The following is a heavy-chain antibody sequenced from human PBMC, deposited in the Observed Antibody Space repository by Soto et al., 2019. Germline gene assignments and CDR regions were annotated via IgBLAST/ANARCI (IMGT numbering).Heavy chain of an antibody. CDR3: AKHDYGDYKLYDC. Sequence: GGSLRLSCAASGFAFSNYAMSWVRQAPGKGLEWVSSISESGGSTFNADSVKGRFTISRDNFKNTLYLQMNSLRAEDTAVYYCAKHDYGDYKLYDCWGQGTLVTVSS. CDR2: ISESGGST. V-gene: IGHV3-23*01. CDR1: GFAFSNYA. J-gene: IGHJ4*02. D-gene: IGHD4-17*01.